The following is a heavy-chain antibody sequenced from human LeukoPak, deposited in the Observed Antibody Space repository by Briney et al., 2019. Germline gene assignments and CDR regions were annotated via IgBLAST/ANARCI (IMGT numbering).Heavy chain of an antibody. V-gene: IGHV4-59*01. D-gene: IGHD2-2*02. CDR3: ARRAKYTPLYYYYGMDV. CDR1: GGSISSYY. J-gene: IGHJ6*02. Sequence: PSETLSLTCTVSGGSISSYYWSWIRQPPGKGLEWIGYIYYSGSTNYNPSLKSRVTISVDTSKNQFSLKLSSVTAADTAVYYCARRAKYTPLYYYYGMDVWGHGTTVTVSS. CDR2: IYYSGST.